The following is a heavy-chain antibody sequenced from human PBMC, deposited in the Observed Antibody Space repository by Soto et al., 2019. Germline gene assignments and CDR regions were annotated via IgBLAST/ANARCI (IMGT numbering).Heavy chain of an antibody. CDR2: IYYSGST. CDR3: ARGYYDSSGYYYPGDYYGMDV. V-gene: IGHV4-59*01. CDR1: GGSISSYY. J-gene: IGHJ6*02. Sequence: KPXATLSLTCTVSGGSISSYYWSWIRQPPGKGLEWIGYIYYSGSTNYNPSLKSRVTISVDTSKNQFSLKLSSVTAADTAVYYCARGYYDSSGYYYPGDYYGMDVWGQGTTVTVSS. D-gene: IGHD3-22*01.